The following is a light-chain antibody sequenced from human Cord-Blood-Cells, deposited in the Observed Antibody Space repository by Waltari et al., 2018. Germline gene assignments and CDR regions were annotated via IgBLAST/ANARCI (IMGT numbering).Light chain of an antibody. V-gene: IGKV3-11*01. CDR2: DAS. CDR1: QSVSSY. J-gene: IGKJ4*01. Sequence: DIVLTQSPATLSLSPGERAPLSCRASQSVSSYLAWYQQKPGQAPRLLIYDASNRATGIPARFSGSGSGTDFTLTISSLEPEDFAVYYCQQRSNWPLTFGGGTKVEIK. CDR3: QQRSNWPLT.